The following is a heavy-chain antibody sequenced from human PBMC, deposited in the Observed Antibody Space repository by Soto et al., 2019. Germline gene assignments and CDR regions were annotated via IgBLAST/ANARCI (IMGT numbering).Heavy chain of an antibody. CDR1: GFTFSSYG. V-gene: IGHV3-33*05. CDR3: VKDRVPGAYGNYYGMDV. J-gene: IGHJ6*02. CDR2: ISYDGSDK. Sequence: HPGGSLRLSCAASGFTFSSYGMHWVRQAPGKGLEWMAVISYDGSDKYYADSVKGRVIISRDNSKNTLNLEMNSLRAEDTAIYYCVKDRVPGAYGNYYGMDVWGQGTTVTAP. D-gene: IGHD5-12*01.